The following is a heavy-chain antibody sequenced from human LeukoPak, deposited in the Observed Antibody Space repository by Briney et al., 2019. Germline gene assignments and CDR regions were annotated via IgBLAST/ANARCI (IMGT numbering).Heavy chain of an antibody. CDR1: GFTFSDYY. D-gene: IGHD3-3*01. V-gene: IGHV3-7*01. J-gene: IGHJ5*02. Sequence: GGSLRLSCAASGFTFSDYYMSWIRQAPGKGLEWVANIKQDGSEKYYVDSVKGRFTISRDNAKNSLYLQMNSLRAEDTAVYYCAREGDDFWSGYLNWFDPWGQGTLVTVSS. CDR2: IKQDGSEK. CDR3: AREGDDFWSGYLNWFDP.